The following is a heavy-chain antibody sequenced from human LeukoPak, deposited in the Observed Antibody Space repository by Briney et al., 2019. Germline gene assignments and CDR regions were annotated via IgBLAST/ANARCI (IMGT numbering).Heavy chain of an antibody. CDR2: IRSDGSST. CDR3: AREQGYYSVPGY. Sequence: GGSLRLSCAASGCTFSRYWMHWVRQAPGKGPVWVSRIRSDGSSTDYADSVKGRFTISRDNAKNTLYLQMNSLRAEDTAVYYCAREQGYYSVPGYWGQGTQVTVSS. J-gene: IGHJ4*02. D-gene: IGHD3-22*01. CDR1: GCTFSRYW. V-gene: IGHV3-74*01.